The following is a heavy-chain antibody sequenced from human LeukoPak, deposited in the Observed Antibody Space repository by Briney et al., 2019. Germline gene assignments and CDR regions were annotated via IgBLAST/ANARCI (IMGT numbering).Heavy chain of an antibody. CDR2: IIPIFGTA. D-gene: IGHD1-26*01. J-gene: IGHJ3*02. CDR1: GGTFSSYA. CDR3: ARGKRELLSISNMPGHDAFDI. V-gene: IGHV1-69*13. Sequence: ASVKVSCKASGGTFSSYAISWVRQAPGQGLEWMGGIIPIFGTANYAQKFQGRVTITADESTSTAYMELSSLRSEDTAVHYCARGKRELLSISNMPGHDAFDIWGQGTMVTVSS.